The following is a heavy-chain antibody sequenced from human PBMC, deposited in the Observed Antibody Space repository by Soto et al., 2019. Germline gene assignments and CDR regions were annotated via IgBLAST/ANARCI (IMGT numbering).Heavy chain of an antibody. CDR3: AKDWADDSSGYYGWVIDY. V-gene: IGHV3-23*01. Sequence: GGSLRLSCAASGFTFSSYAMSWVRQAPGKGLEWVSAISGSGGSTYYADSVKGRFTISRDNSKNTLYLQMNSLRAEDTAVYYCAKDWADDSSGYYGWVIDYWGQGTLVTVSS. CDR2: ISGSGGST. D-gene: IGHD3-22*01. CDR1: GFTFSSYA. J-gene: IGHJ4*02.